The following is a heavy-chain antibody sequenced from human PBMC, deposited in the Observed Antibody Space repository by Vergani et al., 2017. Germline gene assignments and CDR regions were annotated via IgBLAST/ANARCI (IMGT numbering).Heavy chain of an antibody. D-gene: IGHD3-22*01. CDR2: ISGSGGST. V-gene: IGHV3-23*01. Sequence: EVQLLESGGGLVQPGGSLRLFCAASGFTFNSYAMSWVRQAPGKGLEWVSAISGSGGSTYYADSVKGRFTISRYNSKDTLYLQMNSLRAEDTAVYYCAKIAAYYYDSSGYYSNYWGQGTLVTVSS. J-gene: IGHJ4*02. CDR1: GFTFNSYA. CDR3: AKIAAYYYDSSGYYSNY.